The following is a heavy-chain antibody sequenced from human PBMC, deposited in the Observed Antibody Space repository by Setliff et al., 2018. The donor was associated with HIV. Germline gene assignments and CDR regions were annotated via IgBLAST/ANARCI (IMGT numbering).Heavy chain of an antibody. CDR3: AGIIATPGTT. J-gene: IGHJ1*01. D-gene: IGHD6-13*01. CDR1: GYSISSGYY. V-gene: IGHV4-38-2*02. Sequence: SETLSLTCTVSGYSISSGYYWGWIRQPPGKGLEWIANIYHSGSTYYNPSLKSRVTISLDTSKNHFSLKLSSVTAADTAVYYCAGIIATPGTTWGQGTLVTVSS. CDR2: IYHSGST.